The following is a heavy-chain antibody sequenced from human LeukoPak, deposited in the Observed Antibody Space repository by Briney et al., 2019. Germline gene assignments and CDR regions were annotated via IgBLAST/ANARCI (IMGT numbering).Heavy chain of an antibody. J-gene: IGHJ4*02. CDR2: INHSGST. Sequence: PSETLSLTCAVYGGSFSGYYWSWIRQPPGKGLEWIGEINHSGSTNYNPSLKSRVTISVDTSKNQFSLKLSSVTAADRAVYYCVQQLVGRYYFDYWGQGTLVTVSS. CDR3: VQQLVGRYYFDY. CDR1: GGSFSGYY. D-gene: IGHD6-13*01. V-gene: IGHV4-34*01.